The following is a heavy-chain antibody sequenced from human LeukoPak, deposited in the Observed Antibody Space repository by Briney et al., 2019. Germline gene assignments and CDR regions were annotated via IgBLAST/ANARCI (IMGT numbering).Heavy chain of an antibody. CDR2: IKYDGSEK. Sequence: GGSLRLSCEGSGFTFSSYWMSWVRQAPGKGLEWVASIKYDGSEKYYVDSVKGRFTISRDNAKNSLYLQMNSLRAEDTAVYFCARHLGHSSGSRDYWGQGTLVTVSS. CDR3: ARHLGHSSGSRDY. D-gene: IGHD6-25*01. J-gene: IGHJ4*02. V-gene: IGHV3-7*01. CDR1: GFTFSSYW.